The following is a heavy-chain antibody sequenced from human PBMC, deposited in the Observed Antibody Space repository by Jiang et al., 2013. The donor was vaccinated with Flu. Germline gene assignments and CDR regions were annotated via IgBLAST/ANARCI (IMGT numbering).Heavy chain of an antibody. J-gene: IGHJ3*02. CDR3: ARGSSYYDSSGTDAFDI. CDR2: INLTVVA. Sequence: EWMGWINLTVVAQTMHRSFRAGSTMTRDTSISTAYMELSRLRSDDTAVYYCARGSSYYDSSGTDAFDIWGQGTMVTVSS. D-gene: IGHD3-22*01. V-gene: IGHV1-2*04.